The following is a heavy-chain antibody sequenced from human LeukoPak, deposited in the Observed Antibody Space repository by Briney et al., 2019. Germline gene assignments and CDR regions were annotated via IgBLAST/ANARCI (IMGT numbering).Heavy chain of an antibody. V-gene: IGHV4-59*08. J-gene: IGHJ4*02. CDR1: GGSISSYY. Sequence: AETLSLTCTVSGGSISSYYWSWIRQPPGKGLEWIGYIYYSGSTNYNPSLKSRVTISVDTSKNQFSLKLSSVTAADTAVYYCARHKWQRYYFDYWGQGTLVTVSS. CDR3: ARHKWQRYYFDY. D-gene: IGHD5-12*01. CDR2: IYYSGST.